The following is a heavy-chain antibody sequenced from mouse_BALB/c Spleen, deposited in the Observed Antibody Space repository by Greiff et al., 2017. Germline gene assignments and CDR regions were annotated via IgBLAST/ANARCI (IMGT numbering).Heavy chain of an antibody. CDR2: INPYNDGT. CDR3: ARSRLYYAMDY. CDR1: GYTFTSYV. Sequence: VHVKQSGPELVKPGASVKMSCKASGYTFTSYVMYWVKQKPGQGLEWIGYINPYNDGTKYNEKFKGKATLTSDKSSSTAYMELSSLTSEDSAVYYCARSRLYYAMDYWGQGTSVTVSS. V-gene: IGHV1-14*01. J-gene: IGHJ4*01.